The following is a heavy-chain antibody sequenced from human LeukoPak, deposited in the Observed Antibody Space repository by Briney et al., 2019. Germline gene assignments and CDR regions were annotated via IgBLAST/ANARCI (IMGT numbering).Heavy chain of an antibody. CDR2: ISGSGGTT. V-gene: IGHV3-23*01. D-gene: IGHD6-13*01. CDR3: AKHRAYSSSPAYFQH. CDR1: GFTFTTFS. Sequence: PAGSMRLSCAASGFTFTTFSLSWVRQAPGKGLEWVSSISGSGGTTYFADSVQGRFTISRENPKKNLFLQMNSLRPDDTAVYYCAKHRAYSSSPAYFQHWGQGHLVIVSS. J-gene: IGHJ1*01.